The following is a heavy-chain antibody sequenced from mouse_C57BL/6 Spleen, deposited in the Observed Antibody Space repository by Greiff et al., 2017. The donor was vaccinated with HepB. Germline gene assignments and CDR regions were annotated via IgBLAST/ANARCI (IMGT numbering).Heavy chain of an antibody. CDR2: IHPNSGST. CDR3: ASYYYDVGFAY. CDR1: GYTFTSYW. V-gene: IGHV1-64*01. Sequence: QVQLQQPGAELVKPGASVKLSCKASGYTFTSYWMHWVKQRPGQGLEWIGMIHPNSGSTNYNEKFKSKATLTVDKSSSTAYMQLSSLTSEDSAVYYCASYYYDVGFAYWGQGTLVTVSA. D-gene: IGHD2-4*01. J-gene: IGHJ3*01.